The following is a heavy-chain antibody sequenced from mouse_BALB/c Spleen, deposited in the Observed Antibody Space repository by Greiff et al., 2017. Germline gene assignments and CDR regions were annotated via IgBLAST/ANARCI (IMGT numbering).Heavy chain of an antibody. V-gene: IGHV3-2*02. D-gene: IGHD1-1*01. CDR3: ARDYGSTWFAY. Sequence: ESGPGLVKPSQSLSLTCTVTGYSITSDYAWNWIRQFPGNKLEWMGYISYSGSTSYNQSLKSRISITRDTSKNQFFLQLNSVTTEDTATYYCARDYGSTWFAYWGQGTLVTVSA. J-gene: IGHJ3*01. CDR2: ISYSGST. CDR1: GYSITSDYA.